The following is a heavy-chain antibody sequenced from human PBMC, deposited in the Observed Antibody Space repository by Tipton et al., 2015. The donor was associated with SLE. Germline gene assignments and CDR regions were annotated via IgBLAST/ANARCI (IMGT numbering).Heavy chain of an antibody. CDR2: IYYSGST. D-gene: IGHD6-19*01. CDR1: GGSISSSSYY. J-gene: IGHJ4*02. CDR3: ARDLGLAVAGYYFDY. Sequence: TLSLTCTVSGGSISSSSYYWGWIRQPPGKGLEWIGSIYYSGSTYYNPSLKSRVTISVDTSKNQFSLKLSSVTAADTAVYYCARDLGLAVAGYYFDYWGQGTLVTVSS. V-gene: IGHV4-39*07.